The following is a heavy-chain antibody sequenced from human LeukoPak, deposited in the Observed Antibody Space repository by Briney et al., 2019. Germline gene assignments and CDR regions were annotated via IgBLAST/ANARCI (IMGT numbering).Heavy chain of an antibody. D-gene: IGHD6-6*01. Sequence: SETLSLTCAVHGGSFIYDWTWIRQPPGKGLEWIGEINHSGGTNYNPSLKSRVTISVDTSKDQFSLKLSSVTAADTAVYYCASLARGGNWFDPWGQGTLVTVSS. CDR2: INHSGGT. CDR3: ASLARGGNWFDP. J-gene: IGHJ5*02. CDR1: GGSFIYD. V-gene: IGHV4-34*01.